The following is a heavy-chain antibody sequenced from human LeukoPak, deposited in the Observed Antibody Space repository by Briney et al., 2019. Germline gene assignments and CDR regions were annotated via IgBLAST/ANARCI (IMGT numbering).Heavy chain of an antibody. V-gene: IGHV3-33*01. CDR3: ARDRFLAGVDV. CDR2: IWHDGSNG. Sequence: PGRSLRLSCAASGFSFRSYDMHWVRQAPGKGLEWVAVIWHDGSNGYYADFVKGRFTISRDNSRNTVYLQVNSLRVEDTAIYYCARDRFLAGVDVWGQGTTVIVSS. D-gene: IGHD3-3*01. CDR1: GFSFRSYD. J-gene: IGHJ6*02.